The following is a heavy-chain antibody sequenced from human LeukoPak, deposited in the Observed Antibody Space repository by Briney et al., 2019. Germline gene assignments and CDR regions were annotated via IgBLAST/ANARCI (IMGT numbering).Heavy chain of an antibody. Sequence: GGSLRLSCAASGFTFSSYSMNWVRQAPGKGLEWVSYISSSSSIYYADSVKGRFTISRDNAKNSLYLQMNSLKTEDTAVYYCVGLPFDYWGQGTLVTVSS. D-gene: IGHD5-12*01. J-gene: IGHJ4*02. CDR1: GFTFSSYS. V-gene: IGHV3-48*01. CDR2: ISSSSSI. CDR3: VGLPFDY.